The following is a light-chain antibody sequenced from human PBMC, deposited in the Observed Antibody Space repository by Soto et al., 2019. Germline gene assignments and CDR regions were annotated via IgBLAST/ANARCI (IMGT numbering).Light chain of an antibody. CDR3: QQYNDWPRT. CDR1: QSVNSN. CDR2: GAS. Sequence: EIVMTQSPATLSVSPGERATLSCRASQSVNSNLAWYQQKPGQAPRSLIYGASTRATAIPARFSGSGSGTEFTLTISSLQSEDFAVYYCQQYNDWPRTFGGGTTVEIK. V-gene: IGKV3-15*01. J-gene: IGKJ4*01.